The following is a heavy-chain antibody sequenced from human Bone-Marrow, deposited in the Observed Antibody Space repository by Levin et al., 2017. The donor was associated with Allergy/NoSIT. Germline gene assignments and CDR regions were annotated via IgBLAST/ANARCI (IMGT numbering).Heavy chain of an antibody. CDR2: ISSDGTEE. J-gene: IGHJ4*02. CDR3: GRDGPFAVWSDQFDY. Sequence: GGSLRLSCAASGFIFGSYTMQWVRQSPGKGLEWVAFISSDGTEEDYADSVKGQFTISRDNSKNTLYLQMHSLREEDTAIYYCGRDGPFAVWSDQFDYWGPGTLVTVSS. V-gene: IGHV3-30-3*01. CDR1: GFIFGSYT. D-gene: IGHD3-10*01.